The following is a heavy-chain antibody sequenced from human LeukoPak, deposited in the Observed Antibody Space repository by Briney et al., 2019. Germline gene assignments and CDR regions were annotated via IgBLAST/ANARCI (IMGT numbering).Heavy chain of an antibody. D-gene: IGHD3-16*01. V-gene: IGHV3-7*01. CDR1: GIIITSYW. Sequence: GGSLRLSCAASGIIITSYWMSWVRQTPGKGLEWVANIKQDGSEKNYVDSVKGRFTIFRDNARNSLYLQMDSLRAEDTAVYYCASHSYGYNHWGQGTLVIVSS. CDR3: ASHSYGYNH. CDR2: IKQDGSEK. J-gene: IGHJ5*02.